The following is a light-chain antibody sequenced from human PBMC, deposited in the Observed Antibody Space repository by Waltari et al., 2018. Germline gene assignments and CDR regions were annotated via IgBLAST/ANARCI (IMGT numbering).Light chain of an antibody. Sequence: QSALTQPASVSGSPGQSLTISCTGTSSDVGGYNYVSWYQQHPGKAPTLMIYGVSNRPSGVSDRFSGAKSGNTASLSISGLQADDEAEYYCSSYTSSDSLIFGGGTKLSVL. J-gene: IGLJ2*01. V-gene: IGLV2-14*03. CDR1: SSDVGGYNY. CDR2: GVS. CDR3: SSYTSSDSLI.